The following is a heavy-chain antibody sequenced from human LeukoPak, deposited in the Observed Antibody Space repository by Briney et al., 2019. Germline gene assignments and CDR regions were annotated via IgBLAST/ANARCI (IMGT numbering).Heavy chain of an antibody. CDR1: GGSFSGYY. CDR2: INHSGST. V-gene: IGHV4-34*01. CDR3: ARAYSSSWYPRLVYYYMDV. D-gene: IGHD6-13*01. Sequence: PSETLSLTCAVYGGSFSGYYWSWIRQPPGKGLEWIGEINHSGSTNYNPSLKSRVTISVDTSKNQFSLKLSSVTAADTAVYYCARAYSSSWYPRLVYYYMDVWGKGTTVTISS. J-gene: IGHJ6*03.